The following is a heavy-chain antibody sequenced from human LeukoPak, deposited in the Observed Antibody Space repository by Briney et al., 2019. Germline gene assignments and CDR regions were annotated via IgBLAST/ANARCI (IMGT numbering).Heavy chain of an antibody. CDR1: GFTFCDYA. Sequence: GGALRLSCTASGFTFCDYAMSWFRQAPGKGVEGVGFIRSKGYGGTTEYAASVKGKFTISREDYKSIAYLQMNSLKTEDTAVYYCPRGGETNYYYDSSGYYPNYWGQGTLVTVSS. CDR3: PRGGETNYYYDSSGYYPNY. CDR2: IRSKGYGGTT. V-gene: IGHV3-49*03. J-gene: IGHJ4*02. D-gene: IGHD3-22*01.